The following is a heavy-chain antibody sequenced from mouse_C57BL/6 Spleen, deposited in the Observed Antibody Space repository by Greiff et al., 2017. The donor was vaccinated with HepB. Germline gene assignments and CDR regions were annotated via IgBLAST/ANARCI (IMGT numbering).Heavy chain of an antibody. V-gene: IGHV1-22*01. CDR2: INPNNGGT. J-gene: IGHJ2*01. D-gene: IGHD1-1*01. CDR3: ASLFITTVGVDY. CDR1: GYTFTDYN. Sequence: VQLQQSGPELVKPGASVKMSCKASGYTFTDYNMHWVKQSHGKSLEWIGYINPNNGGTSYNQKFKGKATLTVNKSSSTAYMELRSLTSEDSAVYYCASLFITTVGVDYWGQGTTLTVSS.